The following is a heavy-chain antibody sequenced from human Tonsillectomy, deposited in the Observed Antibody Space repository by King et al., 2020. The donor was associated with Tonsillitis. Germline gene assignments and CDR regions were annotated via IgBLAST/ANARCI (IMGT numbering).Heavy chain of an antibody. CDR3: ARHPGRGQQLVHGAFDI. V-gene: IGHV4-39*07. CDR1: GGSISSSSYY. Sequence: QLQESGPGLVKPSETLSLTCTVSGGSISSSSYYWGWIRQPPGKGLEWIGSIYYSGSTYYNPSLKSRVTISVDTSKNQFSLKLSSVTAADTAVYYCARHPGRGQQLVHGAFDIWGQGTMVTVSS. CDR2: IYYSGST. D-gene: IGHD6-13*01. J-gene: IGHJ3*02.